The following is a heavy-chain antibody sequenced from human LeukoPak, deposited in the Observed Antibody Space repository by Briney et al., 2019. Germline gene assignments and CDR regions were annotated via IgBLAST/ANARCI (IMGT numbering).Heavy chain of an antibody. CDR1: GDSVSSNSAA. V-gene: IGHV6-1*01. J-gene: IGHJ5*02. Sequence: SQTLSLTCAISGDSVSSNSAAWNWISQSPSRGLEWLGRTYYRSRWYNDYAVSVKSRVTINPDTSKNQFSLQLNSVTPEDTAVYYCAKVGATEGWFDPWGQGTLVTVSS. D-gene: IGHD1-26*01. CDR2: TYYRSRWYN. CDR3: AKVGATEGWFDP.